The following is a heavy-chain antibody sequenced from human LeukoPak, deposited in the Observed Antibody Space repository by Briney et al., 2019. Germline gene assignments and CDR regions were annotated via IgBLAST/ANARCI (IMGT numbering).Heavy chain of an antibody. V-gene: IGHV1-3*01. J-gene: IGHJ6*02. CDR1: GYTFTSYA. D-gene: IGHD4-11*01. CDR3: ARDLLTTPYGMDV. Sequence: GASVKVSCKASGYTFTSYAMHWVRQAPGQRLEWMGWINAGNGNTKYSQKFQGRVTITRDTSASTAYMELSNLRSEDTAVYYCARDLLTTPYGMDVWGQGTTVTVSS. CDR2: INAGNGNT.